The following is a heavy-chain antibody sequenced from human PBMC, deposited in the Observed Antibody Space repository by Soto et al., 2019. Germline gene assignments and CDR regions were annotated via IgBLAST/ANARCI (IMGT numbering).Heavy chain of an antibody. CDR3: AKVGGYWYNCNLDV. D-gene: IGHD1-20*01. J-gene: IGHJ6*02. Sequence: PGGSLRLSCAASGFTFSSYAMSWVRQAPGKGLEWVSAISGSGGSTYYADSVKGRFTISRDNSKNTLYLQMNSLSAEDRAVYYCAKVGGYWYNCNLDVWGQGSTATDSS. CDR1: GFTFSSYA. V-gene: IGHV3-23*01. CDR2: ISGSGGST.